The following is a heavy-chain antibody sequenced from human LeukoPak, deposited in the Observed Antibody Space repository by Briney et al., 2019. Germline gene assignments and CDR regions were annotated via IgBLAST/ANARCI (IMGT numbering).Heavy chain of an antibody. CDR2: IRYDGSNK. CDR1: GFTFRNYA. D-gene: IGHD6-13*01. V-gene: IGHV3-33*08. Sequence: GGSLRLSCAASGFTFRNYALSWVRQAPGKGLEWVAVIRYDGSNKNYADSVKGRFTISRDNSKNTLYLQINSLRAEDTAVYYCARDRAAGMEYYYMDVWGKGTTVTVSS. J-gene: IGHJ6*03. CDR3: ARDRAAGMEYYYMDV.